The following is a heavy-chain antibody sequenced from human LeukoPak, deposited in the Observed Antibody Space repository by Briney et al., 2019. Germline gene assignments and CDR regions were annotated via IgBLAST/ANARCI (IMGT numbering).Heavy chain of an antibody. CDR1: GFTLSNYA. J-gene: IGHJ4*02. Sequence: GGSLRLSCEASGFTLSNYAMSWVRQAPGRGLEWVSTLSGSGGTIYYADSVKGRFTISRDNSKNTLYLQVNSLRAEDTAIYYCAREIDSSGYQANYFDYWGQGTLVTVSS. D-gene: IGHD3-22*01. V-gene: IGHV3-23*01. CDR2: LSGSGGTI. CDR3: AREIDSSGYQANYFDY.